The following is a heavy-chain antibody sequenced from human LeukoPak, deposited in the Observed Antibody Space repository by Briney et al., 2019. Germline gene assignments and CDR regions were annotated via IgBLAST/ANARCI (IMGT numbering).Heavy chain of an antibody. CDR2: INAGNGNT. CDR1: GYTFTSYG. CDR3: ARDLDIVVVPTSNYAFDP. V-gene: IGHV1-3*01. D-gene: IGHD2-2*01. J-gene: IGHJ5*02. Sequence: ASVKVSCKASGYTFTSYGISWVRQAPGQRLEWMGWINAGNGNTKYSQKFQGRVTITRDTSASTAYMELSSLRSEDTAVYYCARDLDIVVVPTSNYAFDPWGQGTLVTVSS.